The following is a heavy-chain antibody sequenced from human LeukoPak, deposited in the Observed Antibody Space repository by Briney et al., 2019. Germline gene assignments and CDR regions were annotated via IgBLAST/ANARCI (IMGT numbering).Heavy chain of an antibody. J-gene: IGHJ4*02. Sequence: GGSLRLSCAASGFTFDDYAMHWVRQAPGKGLEWVSGISWNSGSIGYADSVKGRFTISRDNAKNTLYLQMNSLRAEDTAVYYCVPFRRDGYNLDWGQGTLVTVSS. D-gene: IGHD5-24*01. CDR1: GFTFDDYA. V-gene: IGHV3-9*01. CDR3: VPFRRDGYNLD. CDR2: ISWNSGSI.